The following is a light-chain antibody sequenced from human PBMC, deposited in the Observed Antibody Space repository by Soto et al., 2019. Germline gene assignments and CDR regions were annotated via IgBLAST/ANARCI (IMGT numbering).Light chain of an antibody. CDR1: SSDVGAYNY. Sequence: QSALTQPASVSGSPGQSITISCTGTSSDVGAYNYVSWYQQHPGKAPKLMIYDVSNRPSGVSNRFSGSKSDNTASLTISGLQADDEADYYCSSYTTSYTLLFGGGTKLTVL. V-gene: IGLV2-14*01. CDR2: DVS. CDR3: SSYTTSYTLL. J-gene: IGLJ2*01.